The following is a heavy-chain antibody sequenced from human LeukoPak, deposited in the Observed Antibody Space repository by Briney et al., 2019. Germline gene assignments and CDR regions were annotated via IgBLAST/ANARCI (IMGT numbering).Heavy chain of an antibody. CDR1: GFTFSSCW. D-gene: IGHD6-6*01. CDR3: ARFSQLASNDY. J-gene: IGHJ4*02. Sequence: PGGSLRLSCAVSGFTFSSCWMSWVRQAPGKGLEWVANIKEDGSEKYYVDSVKGRFTISRDNAKNSLCLQMNSLRAEDTAVYYCARFSQLASNDYWGQGTLVTVSS. V-gene: IGHV3-7*01. CDR2: IKEDGSEK.